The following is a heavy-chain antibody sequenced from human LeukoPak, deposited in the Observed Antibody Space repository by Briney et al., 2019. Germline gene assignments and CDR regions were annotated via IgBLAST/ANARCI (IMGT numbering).Heavy chain of an antibody. CDR1: GFTFSSYS. CDR2: ISSSSSYI. Sequence: PGGSLRLSCAASGFTFSSYSMNWVRQAPGKGLEWVSSISSSSSYIYYADSVKGRFTISRDNAKNSLYLQMNSLRAEDTAVYYCARAMHIRGVTDYYYYYMDVWGKGTTVTISS. J-gene: IGHJ6*03. V-gene: IGHV3-21*01. D-gene: IGHD3-10*01. CDR3: ARAMHIRGVTDYYYYYMDV.